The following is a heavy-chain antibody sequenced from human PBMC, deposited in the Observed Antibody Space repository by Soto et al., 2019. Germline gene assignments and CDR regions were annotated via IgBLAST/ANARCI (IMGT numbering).Heavy chain of an antibody. V-gene: IGHV3-64*01. Sequence: HPGGSLRLSCAASGFTFSSYAMHWVRQAPGKGLEYVSAISSNGGSTYYANSVKGRFTISRDNSKNTLYLQMGSLRAEDMAVYYCSRDLYPMVDTAMPVSTNDGFDYWGQGTLVTVSS. CDR2: ISSNGGST. D-gene: IGHD5-18*01. CDR3: SRDLYPMVDTAMPVSTNDGFDY. J-gene: IGHJ4*02. CDR1: GFTFSSYA.